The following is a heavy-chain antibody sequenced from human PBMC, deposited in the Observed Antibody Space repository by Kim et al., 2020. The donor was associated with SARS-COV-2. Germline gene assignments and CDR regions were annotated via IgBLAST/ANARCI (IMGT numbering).Heavy chain of an antibody. J-gene: IGHJ5*02. CDR2: IIPIFGTA. Sequence: SVKVSCKASGGTFSSYAISWVRQAPGQGLEWMGGIIPIFGTANYAQKFQGRVTITADESTSTAYMELSSLRSEDTAVYYCAPLPLGYCSSTSCEDPWGQGTLVTVSS. CDR3: APLPLGYCSSTSCEDP. CDR1: GGTFSSYA. V-gene: IGHV1-69*13. D-gene: IGHD2-2*01.